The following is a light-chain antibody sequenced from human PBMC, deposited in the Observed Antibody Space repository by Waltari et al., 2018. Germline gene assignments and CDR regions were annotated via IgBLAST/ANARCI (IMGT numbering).Light chain of an antibody. V-gene: IGKV1-33*01. CDR3: QQYANLPLA. Sequence: DIQMTPSPSSTSASVGDRVAITCQASQDIRKNLNWFQQKPGTAPQALIFDASNSQAAVPSRFSGSRSGTDFAFTISSLQPEDIGTYFCQQYANLPLAFGGGTRVEIK. CDR2: DAS. CDR1: QDIRKN. J-gene: IGKJ4*01.